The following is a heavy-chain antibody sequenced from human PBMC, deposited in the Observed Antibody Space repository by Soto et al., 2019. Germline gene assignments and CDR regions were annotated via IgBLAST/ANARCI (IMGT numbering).Heavy chain of an antibody. D-gene: IGHD1-1*01. CDR2: LYDVDGS. Sequence: DVQLVESGGGLIQPGESLRLSCAAFGLTISGKKYVAWVRQAPVKGLEWVSALYDVDGSFYADSVTGRFTTSSDSSKTTVYLQMNDLRPDDTAVYYCATWHEREHAFDVFGQGTTVTISS. V-gene: IGHV3-53*01. CDR1: GLTISGKKY. J-gene: IGHJ3*01. CDR3: ATWHEREHAFDV.